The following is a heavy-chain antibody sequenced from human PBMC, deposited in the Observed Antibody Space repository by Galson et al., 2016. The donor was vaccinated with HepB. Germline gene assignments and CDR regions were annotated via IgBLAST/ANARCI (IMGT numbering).Heavy chain of an antibody. CDR1: GFTFGDYA. Sequence: SLRLSCAASGFTFGDYAVFWFRQAPGKGLEWVGLIRSKVYGGTSQNDASVKGRFTISRDDSKSIAYLQMNSQRMEDTAVYCGTRAIPATRGWFDPWGQGTLVTVSS. V-gene: IGHV3-49*03. CDR3: TRAIPATRGWFDP. CDR2: IRSKVYGGTS. J-gene: IGHJ5*02. D-gene: IGHD2-2*01.